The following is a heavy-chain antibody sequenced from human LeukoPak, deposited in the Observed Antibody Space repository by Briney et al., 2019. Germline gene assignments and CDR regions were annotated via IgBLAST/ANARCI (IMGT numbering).Heavy chain of an antibody. CDR3: ARETSYSSGWSD. J-gene: IGHJ4*02. CDR1: GGSISSYY. Sequence: SETLSLTCTVSGGSISSYYRSWIRQPPGKGLEWIGYIYYSGSTNYNPSLKSRVTISVDTSKNQFSLKLSSVTAADTAVYYCARETSYSSGWSDWGQGTLVTVSS. D-gene: IGHD6-19*01. CDR2: IYYSGST. V-gene: IGHV4-59*01.